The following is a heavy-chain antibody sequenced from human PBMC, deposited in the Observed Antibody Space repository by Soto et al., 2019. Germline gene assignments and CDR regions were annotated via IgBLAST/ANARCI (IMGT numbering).Heavy chain of an antibody. CDR2: IFSNDEK. CDR3: ARIQSGFSYDFDY. Sequence: QVTLKESGPVMVKPTETLTLTCRVSGFSLDNVRLGVSWIRQPPGKALEWLAHIFSNDEKSYSTSLKSRLTISQDNSKSQVDLTLTNMDPVDTGTYFCARIQSGFSYDFDYWGQGTRVSVSS. D-gene: IGHD3-16*01. J-gene: IGHJ4*02. V-gene: IGHV2-26*01. CDR1: GFSLDNVRLG.